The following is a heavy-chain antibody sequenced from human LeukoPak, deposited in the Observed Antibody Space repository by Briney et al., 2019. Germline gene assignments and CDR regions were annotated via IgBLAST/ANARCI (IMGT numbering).Heavy chain of an antibody. Sequence: GGSLRLSCAASGFTFSTYWMSWVRQAPGKGPEWVANIKEDGSEAYYMDSVRGRFTISRDNAETSLHLQMDSLRAEDTAVYYCARVKYSSSWYMWIQLHRQRVDKYYYYGMDVWGQGTTVTVSS. CDR1: GFTFSTYW. D-gene: IGHD6-13*01. J-gene: IGHJ6*02. CDR2: IKEDGSEA. CDR3: ARVKYSSSWYMWIQLHRQRVDKYYYYGMDV. V-gene: IGHV3-7*01.